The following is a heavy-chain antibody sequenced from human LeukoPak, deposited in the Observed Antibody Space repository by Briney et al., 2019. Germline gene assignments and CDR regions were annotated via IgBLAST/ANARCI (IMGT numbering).Heavy chain of an antibody. D-gene: IGHD5-24*01. CDR1: GFTVSSNY. CDR2: IYSGGST. V-gene: IGHV3-53*01. CDR3: ARHPATMNTLLDY. J-gene: IGHJ4*02. Sequence: GGSLRLSCAASGFTVSSNYMSWVRQAPREGLEWVSVIYSGGSTYYADSVKGRFFISRDTANNFVFLQMNSLRGDDTAVYYCARHPATMNTLLDYWGQGTLVTVSS.